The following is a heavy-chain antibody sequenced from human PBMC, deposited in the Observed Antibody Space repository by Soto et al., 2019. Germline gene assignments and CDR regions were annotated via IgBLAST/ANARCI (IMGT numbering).Heavy chain of an antibody. CDR2: IIPIFGTA. J-gene: IGHJ6*02. D-gene: IGHD6-6*01. V-gene: IGHV1-69*19. CDR3: EVAGAARGYYYYGMDV. Sequence: QVQLVQSGAEVKKPGSSVKVSCKASGGTFSSYAISWVRQAPGQGLEWMGGIIPIFGTANYAQKFQGRVTITADESTSTAYMELSSLRSEDTAVYFCEVAGAARGYYYYGMDVWGQGTTVTVSS. CDR1: GGTFSSYA.